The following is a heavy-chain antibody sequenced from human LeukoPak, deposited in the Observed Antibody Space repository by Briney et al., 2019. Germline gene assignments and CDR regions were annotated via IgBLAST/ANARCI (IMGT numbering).Heavy chain of an antibody. J-gene: IGHJ6*02. CDR1: GYTFTGYY. CDR2: INPNSGGT. V-gene: IGHV1-2*02. D-gene: IGHD2-15*01. Sequence: PGASVKVSCKASGYTFTGYYMHWVRQAPGXXXXWMGWINPNSGGTNYAQKFQGRVTMTRDTSISTAYMELSRLRSDDTAVYYCARDGGRIPYGMDVWGQGTTVTVSS. CDR3: ARDGGRIPYGMDV.